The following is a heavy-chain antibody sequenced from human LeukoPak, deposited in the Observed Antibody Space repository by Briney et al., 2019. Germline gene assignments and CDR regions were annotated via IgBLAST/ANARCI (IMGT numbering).Heavy chain of an antibody. CDR3: AKSFGGYDGGYYYGMDV. J-gene: IGHJ6*02. V-gene: IGHV3-7*03. CDR1: GFTFSTYW. D-gene: IGHD5-12*01. CDR2: IRQDGSEK. Sequence: GGSLRLSCAASGFTFSTYWMSWVRQAPGKGLEWVANIRQDGSEKYYVDSVKGRFTISRDNADNSLYLQMNSLKPEDTAVYYCAKSFGGYDGGYYYGMDVWGQGTTVTVSS.